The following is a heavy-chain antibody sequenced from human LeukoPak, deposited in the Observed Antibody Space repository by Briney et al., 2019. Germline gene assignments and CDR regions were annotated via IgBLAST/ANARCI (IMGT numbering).Heavy chain of an antibody. D-gene: IGHD4-17*01. CDR3: ARSGTTLGAFDI. J-gene: IGHJ3*02. CDR1: GFTFSSYA. V-gene: IGHV3-30-3*01. CDR2: ISYDGSNK. Sequence: GGSLRLSCAASGFTFSSYAMHWVRQAPGKGLEWVAVISYDGSNKYYADSVKGRFTISRDNSKNTLYLQMNSLRAEDTAVYYCARSGTTLGAFDIWGQGTMVTVSS.